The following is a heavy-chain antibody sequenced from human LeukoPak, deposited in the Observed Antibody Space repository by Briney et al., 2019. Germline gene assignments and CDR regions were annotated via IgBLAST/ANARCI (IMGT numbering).Heavy chain of an antibody. V-gene: IGHV3-21*01. J-gene: IGHJ2*01. D-gene: IGHD3-10*01. CDR1: GFTFSSYS. CDR2: ISGSSSYI. Sequence: PGGSLRLSCAASGFTFSSYSMNWVRQAPGKGLEWVSSISGSSSYIYYADSVKGRFTISRDNAKNSLYLQMNSLRAEDTAVYYCARELVRGARYFDLWGRGTLVTVSS. CDR3: ARELVRGARYFDL.